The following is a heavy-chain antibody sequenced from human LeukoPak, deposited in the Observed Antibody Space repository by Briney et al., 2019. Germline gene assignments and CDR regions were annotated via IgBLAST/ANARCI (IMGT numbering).Heavy chain of an antibody. J-gene: IGHJ4*02. V-gene: IGHV4-39*01. D-gene: IGHD3-10*01. Sequence: PSETLSLTCTVSGGSISSSSYYWGWIRQPPGKGLEWIGSIYYSGSTYYNPSLKSRVTISVDTSKNQFSLKLSSVTAADTAVYCCARLWFGELARVADYWGQGTLVTVSS. CDR1: GGSISSSSYY. CDR3: ARLWFGELARVADY. CDR2: IYYSGST.